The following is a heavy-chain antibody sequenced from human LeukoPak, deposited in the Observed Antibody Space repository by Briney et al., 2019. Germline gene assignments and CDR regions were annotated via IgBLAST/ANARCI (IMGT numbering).Heavy chain of an antibody. J-gene: IGHJ4*02. CDR2: ISSSSYI. V-gene: IGHV3-21*01. D-gene: IGHD3-22*01. CDR3: ARSYYDSSELFDY. CDR1: GFTFSSYS. Sequence: PGGSLRLSCAASGFTFSSYSMNWVRQAPGKGLEWVSSISSSSYIYYADSVKGRFTISRDNAKNSLYLQMNSLRAEDTAVYYCARSYYDSSELFDYWGQGTLVTASS.